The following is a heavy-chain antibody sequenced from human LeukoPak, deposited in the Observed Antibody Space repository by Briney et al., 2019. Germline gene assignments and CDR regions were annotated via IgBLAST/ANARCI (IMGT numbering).Heavy chain of an antibody. J-gene: IGHJ4*02. CDR2: IKPDGSEK. V-gene: IGHV3-7*01. CDR1: GFTFSSYA. D-gene: IGHD3-10*01. Sequence: GGSLRLSCAASGFTFSSYAMSWVRQAPGTGVEWVANIKPDGSEKYYMDSVKGRFTISRDNAKNSLYLQMNSLRAEDTAVYYCARDEYGSGSLIDYWGQGTLVTVSS. CDR3: ARDEYGSGSLIDY.